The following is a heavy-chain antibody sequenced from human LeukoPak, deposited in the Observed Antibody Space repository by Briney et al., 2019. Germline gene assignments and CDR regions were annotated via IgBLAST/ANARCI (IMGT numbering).Heavy chain of an antibody. D-gene: IGHD3-3*02. CDR2: TYDTGST. CDR1: GGSISRNY. Sequence: LETLSLTCSVSGGSISRNYWNWIRQPAGKGPEWIGYTYDTGSTIYTPSLKSRVTISLDTSRNQVSLKLISVTAADTAVYYCARLPPSHLGYFDYWGQGIPVTVSS. V-gene: IGHV4-59*01. CDR3: ARLPPSHLGYFDY. J-gene: IGHJ4*02.